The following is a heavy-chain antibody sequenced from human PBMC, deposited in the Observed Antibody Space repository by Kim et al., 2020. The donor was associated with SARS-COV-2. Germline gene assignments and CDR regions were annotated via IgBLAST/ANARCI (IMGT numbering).Heavy chain of an antibody. Sequence: GGSLRLSCAASGFTFSDYYMTWIRQAPGKGLEWISYISGTSTYTNYAVSVKGRFTISRDNAKNSVSLQMNSLRPDDTAIYYCARARSMLRGEGDYWGQGALLTLFS. CDR2: ISGTSTYT. J-gene: IGHJ4*02. CDR3: ARARSMLRGEGDY. D-gene: IGHD3-10*02. CDR1: GFTFSDYY. V-gene: IGHV3-11*05.